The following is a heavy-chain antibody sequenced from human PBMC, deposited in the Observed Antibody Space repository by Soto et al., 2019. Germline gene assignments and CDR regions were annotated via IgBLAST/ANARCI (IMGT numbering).Heavy chain of an antibody. Sequence: PSETLPLTCTVSGSSISTSYWSWIRQPPGKGREWIGYIHESGKTNYNPSLKSRVATSVDTSKNQFSLRLSSVTAADTAIYYCARGSGYTAIDFWGQGTLVT. V-gene: IGHV4-59*01. CDR3: ARGSGYTAIDF. CDR2: IHESGKT. D-gene: IGHD3-22*01. CDR1: GSSISTSY. J-gene: IGHJ4*01.